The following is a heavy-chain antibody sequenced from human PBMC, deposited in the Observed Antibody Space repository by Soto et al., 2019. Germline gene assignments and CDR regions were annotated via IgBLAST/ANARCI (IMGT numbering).Heavy chain of an antibody. CDR1: GGSMSSGAYY. V-gene: IGHV4-30-4*08. D-gene: IGHD3-16*01. CDR2: IYYSGST. J-gene: IGHJ2*01. CDR3: ARASMIGVPGFFDV. Sequence: SETLSLTCSVSGGSMSSGAYYWNFIRQPPGKGLEWIGYIYYSGSTYYSPSLESRLTMSVDTSNNQFSLKLSSVTAADTAVYYCARASMIGVPGFFDVWGRGTLVTSPQ.